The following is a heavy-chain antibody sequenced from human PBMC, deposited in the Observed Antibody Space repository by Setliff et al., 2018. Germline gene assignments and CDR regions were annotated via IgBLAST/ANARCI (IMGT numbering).Heavy chain of an antibody. Sequence: ASVKVSCKASGYTLSKYYMHWVRQAPGQGLEWMGIINPSGGLTRYAQKFQGRVTMTSDTSTNTVYLEVSSLRSEDTAVYFCARDRFYNSWSGPSITAPHDAFDIWGQGTMVTVSS. CDR1: GYTLSKYY. J-gene: IGHJ3*02. CDR3: ARDRFYNSWSGPSITAPHDAFDI. CDR2: INPSGGLT. D-gene: IGHD3-3*01. V-gene: IGHV1-46*03.